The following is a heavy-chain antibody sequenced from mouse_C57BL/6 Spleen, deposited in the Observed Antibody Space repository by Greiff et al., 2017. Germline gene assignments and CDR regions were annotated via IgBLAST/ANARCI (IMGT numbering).Heavy chain of an antibody. V-gene: IGHV1-26*01. J-gene: IGHJ2*01. Sequence: EVQLQQSGPELVKPGASVKISCKASGYTFTDYYMNWVKQSHGKSLEWIGDINPNNGGTSYNQKFKGKATLTVDKSSSTAYMELRSLTSEDSAVYYWARTRYYGSRDPHFDYWGQGTTLTVSS. D-gene: IGHD1-1*01. CDR2: INPNNGGT. CDR3: ARTRYYGSRDPHFDY. CDR1: GYTFTDYY.